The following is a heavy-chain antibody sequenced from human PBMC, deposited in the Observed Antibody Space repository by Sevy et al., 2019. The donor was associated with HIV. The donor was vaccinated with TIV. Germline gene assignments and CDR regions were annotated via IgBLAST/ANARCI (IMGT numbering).Heavy chain of an antibody. CDR1: GGSVSSSSYY. Sequence: SETLSLTCSVSGGSVSSSSYYWGWLRQPPGKGLEWIGSIYYTGTTYYHPSLKSRLTISVDTSENQFSLRLASVTAADTAVYYCGRQAYFGATVAFWGQGTLVTVSS. J-gene: IGHJ4*02. CDR2: IYYTGTT. D-gene: IGHD1-26*01. CDR3: GRQAYFGATVAF. V-gene: IGHV4-39*01.